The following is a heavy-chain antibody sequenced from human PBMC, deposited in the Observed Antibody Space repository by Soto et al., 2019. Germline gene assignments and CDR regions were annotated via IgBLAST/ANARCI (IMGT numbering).Heavy chain of an antibody. CDR3: ARGTTHYDFWSGYSY. Sequence: QVQLVESGGGVVQPGRSLRLSCAASGFTFSSYAMHWVRQAPGKGLEWVAVISYDGSNKYYADSVKGRFTISRDNSKNTLYLQMKSLRAEDTAVYYCARGTTHYDFWSGYSYWGQGTLVTVSS. J-gene: IGHJ4*02. D-gene: IGHD3-3*01. CDR2: ISYDGSNK. V-gene: IGHV3-30-3*01. CDR1: GFTFSSYA.